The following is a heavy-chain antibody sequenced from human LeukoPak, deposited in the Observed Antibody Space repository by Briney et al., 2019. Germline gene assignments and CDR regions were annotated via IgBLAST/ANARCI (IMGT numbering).Heavy chain of an antibody. J-gene: IGHJ6*04. CDR1: GFTFSSYE. CDR3: AELGITMIGGV. V-gene: IGHV3-48*03. CDR2: ISSSSGSTI. D-gene: IGHD3-10*02. Sequence: GGSLRLSCAASGFTFSSYEVNWVRQAPGKGLEWVSYISSSSGSTIYYADSVKGRFTISRDNAKNSLYLQMNSLRAEDTAVYYCAELGITMIGGVWGKGTTVTISS.